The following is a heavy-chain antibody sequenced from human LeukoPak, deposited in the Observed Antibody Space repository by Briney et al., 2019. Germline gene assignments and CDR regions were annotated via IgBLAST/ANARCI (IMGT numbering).Heavy chain of an antibody. CDR3: ARGPIALATTGWFDP. Sequence: SETLSLTCAVYGGSFSGYYWSWIRQPPGKGLEWIGEINHSGSTNYNPSLKSRVTISVDTSKNQFSLKLSSVTAADTAVYYCARGPIALATTGWFDPWGQGTLVTVSS. J-gene: IGHJ5*02. CDR1: GGSFSGYY. CDR2: INHSGST. V-gene: IGHV4-34*01. D-gene: IGHD1-26*01.